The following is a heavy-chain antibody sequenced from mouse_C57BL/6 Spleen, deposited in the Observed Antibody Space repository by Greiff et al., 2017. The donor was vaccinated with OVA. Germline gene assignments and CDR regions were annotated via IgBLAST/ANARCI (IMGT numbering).Heavy chain of an antibody. CDR2: ISSGGSYT. CDR3: ARHADYGNYGAMDY. J-gene: IGHJ4*01. CDR1: GFTFSSYG. V-gene: IGHV5-6*01. Sequence: DVHLVESGGDLVKPGGSLKLSCAASGFTFSSYGMSWVRQTPDKRLEWVATISSGGSYTYYPDSVKGRFTISRDNAKNTLYLQMSSLKSEDTAMYYCARHADYGNYGAMDYWGQGTSVTVSS. D-gene: IGHD2-1*01.